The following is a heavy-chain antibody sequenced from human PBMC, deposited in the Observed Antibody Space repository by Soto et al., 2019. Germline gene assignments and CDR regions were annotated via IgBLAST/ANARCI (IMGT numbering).Heavy chain of an antibody. J-gene: IGHJ4*02. CDR3: TTVLTVGATYYFDY. V-gene: IGHV3-15*01. CDR2: IKSKTDGGTT. Sequence: EVQLVESGGGLVKPGGSLRLSCAASGFTFSNAWMSWVRQAPGKGLEWVGRIKSKTDGGTTDYAAPVKGRFTISRDDSKNTLYLQMNSLKTEDTAVYYYTTVLTVGATYYFDYWGQGTLVTVSS. D-gene: IGHD1-26*01. CDR1: GFTFSNAW.